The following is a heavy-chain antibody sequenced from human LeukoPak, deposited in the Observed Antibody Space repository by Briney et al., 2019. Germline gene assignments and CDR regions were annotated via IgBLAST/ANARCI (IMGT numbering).Heavy chain of an antibody. CDR3: ARGASGYYGSGSYTFDY. CDR2: IYYAGST. V-gene: IGHV4-39*07. CDR1: DGSISRSTYY. D-gene: IGHD3-10*01. J-gene: IGHJ4*02. Sequence: SETLSLTCTVSDGSISRSTYYWGWIRQPPGKGLEWIGSIYYAGSTYYNPSLKSRATMSVDTSKNQFSLKLSSVTAADTAVYYCARGASGYYGSGSYTFDYWGQGTLVTVSS.